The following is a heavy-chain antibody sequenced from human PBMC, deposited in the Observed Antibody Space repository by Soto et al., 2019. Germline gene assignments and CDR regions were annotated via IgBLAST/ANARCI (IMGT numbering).Heavy chain of an antibody. V-gene: IGHV3-7*01. J-gene: IGHJ4*02. D-gene: IGHD3-22*01. Sequence: GGSLRLSCAASGFTFSSYWMSWVRQAPGKGLEWVANIKQDGSEKYYVDSVKGRFTISRDNAKNSLYLQMNSLRAEDTAVYYCARDKGYYYESSGSPYFDYWGQGTLVTVSS. CDR1: GFTFSSYW. CDR2: IKQDGSEK. CDR3: ARDKGYYYESSGSPYFDY.